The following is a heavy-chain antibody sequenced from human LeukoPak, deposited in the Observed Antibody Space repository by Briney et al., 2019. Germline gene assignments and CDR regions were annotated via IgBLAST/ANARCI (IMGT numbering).Heavy chain of an antibody. Sequence: GGSLRLSCAASGFIFSYYAMSWVRQAPGKGLEWVSSISGSGSSTYYADSVKGRFTISRDNSKNTLYLQMNSLRAEDTAVYYCTKDQRGYGRIVDYWGQGALVTISS. CDR3: TKDQRGYGRIVDY. CDR1: GFIFSYYA. V-gene: IGHV3-23*01. CDR2: ISGSGSST. D-gene: IGHD3-10*01. J-gene: IGHJ4*02.